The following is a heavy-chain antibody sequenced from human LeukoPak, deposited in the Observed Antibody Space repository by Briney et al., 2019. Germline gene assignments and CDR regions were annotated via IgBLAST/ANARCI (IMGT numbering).Heavy chain of an antibody. CDR2: ISYDGSNK. J-gene: IGHJ4*02. CDR3: ARDPSSSWYFGY. CDR1: GFTFSSYA. D-gene: IGHD6-13*01. Sequence: PGRSLRLSCAASGFTFSSYAMHWVRQAPGKGLEWVAVISYDGSNKYYADSVKGRFTISRDNSKNTLYLQMNSLRAEDTAVYYCARDPSSSWYFGYWGQGTLVTVSS. V-gene: IGHV3-30-3*01.